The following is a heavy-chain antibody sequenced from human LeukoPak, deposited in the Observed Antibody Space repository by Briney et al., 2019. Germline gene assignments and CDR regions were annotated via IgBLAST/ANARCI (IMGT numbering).Heavy chain of an antibody. J-gene: IGHJ3*02. V-gene: IGHV1-2*02. D-gene: IGHD6-19*01. CDR3: ARDVRQWLGPGGGAFDI. CDR1: GYTFSDYV. Sequence: ASVKVSCKASGYTFSDYVIHWVRQAPGQGLECMGWINPKSGGTNYVQKFQGRVTMTRDTTINTVYMELGSLRSDDTAVYYCARDVRQWLGPGGGAFDIWGRGTMLTVSS. CDR2: INPKSGGT.